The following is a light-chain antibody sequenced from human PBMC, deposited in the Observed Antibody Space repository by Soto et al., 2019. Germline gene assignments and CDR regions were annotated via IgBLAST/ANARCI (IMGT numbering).Light chain of an antibody. CDR1: QSVSSNY. V-gene: IGKV3-20*01. CDR2: GTS. CDR3: HQYGSLPQT. Sequence: EIVLTQSPGTLSLSPGERATLSCRSSQSVSSNYLAWYQQKPGQAPRLLIFGTSSRATGIPARFSGSGSGTDFTLTISRLEPEDFAVYYCHQYGSLPQTFGQGTNLEIK. J-gene: IGKJ2*01.